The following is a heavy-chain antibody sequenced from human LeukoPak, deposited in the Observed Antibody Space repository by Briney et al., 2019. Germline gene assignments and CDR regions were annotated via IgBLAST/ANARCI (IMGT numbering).Heavy chain of an antibody. V-gene: IGHV3-48*04. CDR3: AKGVRITMVQGAFDI. J-gene: IGHJ3*02. CDR1: GFTFSSYA. CDR2: ISSSGSTI. Sequence: QPGGSLRLSCAASGFTFSSYAMHWVRQAPGKGLEWVSYISSSGSTIYYADSVKGRFTISRDNAKNSLYLQMNSLRAEDTALYYCAKGVRITMVQGAFDIWGQGTMVTVSS. D-gene: IGHD3-10*01.